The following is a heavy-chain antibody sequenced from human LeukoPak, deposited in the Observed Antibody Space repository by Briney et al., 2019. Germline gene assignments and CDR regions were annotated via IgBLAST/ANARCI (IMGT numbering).Heavy chain of an antibody. J-gene: IGHJ6*04. Sequence: AGGSLRLSCAASGFTFSNNEMNWVRQAPGKGLEWVSYISSSGSTIYYADSVKGRFTISRDNAKNSLYLQMNSLRAEDTAVYYCAELGITMIGGVWGKGTTVTISS. CDR2: ISSSGSTI. CDR3: AELGITMIGGV. CDR1: GFTFSNNE. V-gene: IGHV3-48*03. D-gene: IGHD3-10*02.